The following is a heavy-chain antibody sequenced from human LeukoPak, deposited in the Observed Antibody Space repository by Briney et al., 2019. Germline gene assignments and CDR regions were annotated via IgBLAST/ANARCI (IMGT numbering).Heavy chain of an antibody. CDR1: GYTFTSYY. CDR2: INPSGGST. D-gene: IGHD4-11*01. J-gene: IGHJ5*02. V-gene: IGHV1-46*01. CDR3: ARDTSPSTTVTTGDSWGWFDP. Sequence: ASVKVSCKASGYTFTSYYMHWVRQAPGQGLEWMGIINPSGGSTSYVQKFQGRVTMTRDMSTSTVYMELSSLRSEDTAVYYCARDTSPSTTVTTGDSWGWFDPWGQGTLVTVSS.